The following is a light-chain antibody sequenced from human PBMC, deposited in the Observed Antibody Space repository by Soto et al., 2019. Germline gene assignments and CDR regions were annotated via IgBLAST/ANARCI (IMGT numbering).Light chain of an antibody. Sequence: DIHMTQSPSTLSASVGDRVTITCRASQSVGDWLAWYQQKLGKAPKLLIFKASNLESGVPSRFSGGGSGTEFTLTISSLQPDDFATYYCQQYHSYPWTFGQGTKVDIK. CDR2: KAS. V-gene: IGKV1-5*03. CDR3: QQYHSYPWT. CDR1: QSVGDW. J-gene: IGKJ1*01.